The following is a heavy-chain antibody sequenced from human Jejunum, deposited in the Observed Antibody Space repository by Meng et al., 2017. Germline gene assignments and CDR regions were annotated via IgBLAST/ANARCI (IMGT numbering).Heavy chain of an antibody. CDR3: AVDCSSTTCYGFDY. CDR1: GYTFRMYG. Sequence: VSVTVSCKPSGYTFRMYGISWVRQAPGQGLEWMGWIATHNGDTKYVQRLQGRVTMTTDITTNTVFMELRSLTSDDTGVYYCAVDCSSTTCYGFDYWGQGTLVTVSS. CDR2: IATHNGDT. V-gene: IGHV1-18*01. D-gene: IGHD2-2*01. J-gene: IGHJ4*02.